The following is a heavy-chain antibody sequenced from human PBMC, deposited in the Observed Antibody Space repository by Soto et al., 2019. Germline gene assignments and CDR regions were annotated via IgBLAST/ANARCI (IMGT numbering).Heavy chain of an antibody. V-gene: IGHV1-46*01. CDR2: FNPYTGGT. J-gene: IGHJ5*02. CDR1: GYTFTTYY. D-gene: IGHD2-21*01. CDR3: ARLWFEIGTAVDP. Sequence: QGQLVQSGAEVQKPGASVKVSCKASGYTFTTYYIHWMRQAPGQGLEWMGMFNPYTGGTRYAPKIQGRATMTGDTSTSTGYMELSRLRSYDTAVYYCARLWFEIGTAVDPSGQGTVVTVSS.